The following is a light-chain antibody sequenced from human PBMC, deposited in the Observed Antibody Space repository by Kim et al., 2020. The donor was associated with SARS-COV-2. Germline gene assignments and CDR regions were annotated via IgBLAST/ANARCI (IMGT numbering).Light chain of an antibody. CDR1: SSNIANNH. CDR2: DND. V-gene: IGLV1-51*01. J-gene: IGLJ2*01. CDR3: GTWDNSLSAVV. Sequence: QSVLTQPPSVSAAPGQKVTISCSGSSSNIANNHVAWYQQVPGTAPKLLIYDNDKRPSGISDRFSGSMSGTSATLGITGLQTGDEADYHCGTWDNSLSAVVFGGGTQLTVL.